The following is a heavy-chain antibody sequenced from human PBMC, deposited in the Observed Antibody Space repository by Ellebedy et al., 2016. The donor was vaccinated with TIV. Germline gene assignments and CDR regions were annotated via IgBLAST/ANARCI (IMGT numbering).Heavy chain of an antibody. J-gene: IGHJ4*02. V-gene: IGHV1-46*04. D-gene: IGHD1-1*01. CDR1: GYTLTELT. Sequence: ASVKVSCKVSGYTLTELTMHWVRQAPGKGLEWMGIINPSGGSTTYAQKLQGRVTMTRDKATSTVYMELSSPRSEDTAVYYCARDLRGNDDYWGQGTLVTVSS. CDR3: ARDLRGNDDY. CDR2: INPSGGST.